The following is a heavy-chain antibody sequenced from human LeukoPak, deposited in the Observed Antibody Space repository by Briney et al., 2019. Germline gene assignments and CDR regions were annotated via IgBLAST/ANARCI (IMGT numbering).Heavy chain of an antibody. J-gene: IGHJ4*02. V-gene: IGHV1-18*01. CDR3: ARGEGFLDY. Sequence: ASLRVSCKASGYTFTNYAISWVRQAPGQGLEWMGWITAYNGNTNYAQKLQGRVTMTTDTSTNTAYMELRSLRSDDTAVYFCARGEGFLDYWSQGTLVTVSS. CDR2: ITAYNGNT. CDR1: GYTFTNYA.